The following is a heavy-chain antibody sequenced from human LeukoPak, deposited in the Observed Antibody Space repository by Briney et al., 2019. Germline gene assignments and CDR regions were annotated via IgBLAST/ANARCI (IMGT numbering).Heavy chain of an antibody. Sequence: GGSLRLSCAGSGFTFSAYSMNWVRQAPGKGLEWVSSISSTDNYIYYADSLRGRFTISRDDAKQSQYLVMNSLRPEDTAVYYCTRSPYYYTSGSHYFFDYWGQGSLVTVSS. CDR1: GFTFSAYS. CDR3: TRSPYYYTSGSHYFFDY. D-gene: IGHD3-10*01. V-gene: IGHV3-21*01. J-gene: IGHJ4*02. CDR2: ISSTDNYI.